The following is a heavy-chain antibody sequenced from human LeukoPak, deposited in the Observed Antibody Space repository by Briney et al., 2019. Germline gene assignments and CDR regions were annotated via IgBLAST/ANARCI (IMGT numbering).Heavy chain of an antibody. J-gene: IGHJ4*02. CDR3: AKSRAMIVVVTLDY. V-gene: IGHV3-23*01. CDR1: GFTFSNSA. Sequence: GGSLRLSCAASGFTFSNSAMSWVRQAPGKGLEWVSAISGSGGSTYYADSVKARFTISRDNSKNTLYLQMNSLRAEDTALYYCAKSRAMIVVVTLDYWGQGTLVPVSS. CDR2: ISGSGGST. D-gene: IGHD3-22*01.